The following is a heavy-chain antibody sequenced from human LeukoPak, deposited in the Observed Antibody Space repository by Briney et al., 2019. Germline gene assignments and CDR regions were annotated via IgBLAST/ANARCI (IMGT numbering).Heavy chain of an antibody. Sequence: GGSLRLSCAASGFTVSSNYMSWVRQAPGKGLEWVSVIYSGGSTYYADSVKGRFTISRDNSKNTLYLQMNGLRAEDTAVYYCAKHDGSGSYGFDYWGQGTLVTVSS. CDR2: IYSGGST. J-gene: IGHJ4*02. V-gene: IGHV3-66*04. CDR3: AKHDGSGSYGFDY. D-gene: IGHD3-10*01. CDR1: GFTVSSNY.